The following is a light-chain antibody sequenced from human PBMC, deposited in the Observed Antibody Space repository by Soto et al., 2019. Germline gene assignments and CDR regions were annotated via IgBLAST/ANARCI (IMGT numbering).Light chain of an antibody. CDR3: ATRDERLSGRV. J-gene: IGLJ3*02. CDR2: SDN. CDR1: SSDGGGYKS. V-gene: IGLV2-14*03. Sequence: QSALTQPASVSGSPGQSITISCSGTSSDGGGYKSVSWYQQHTGKAPKLLIYSDNQRPSGVPDRFSGSKSGTSASLAISGLQSEDEADYYCATRDERLSGRVFGGGTKLTVL.